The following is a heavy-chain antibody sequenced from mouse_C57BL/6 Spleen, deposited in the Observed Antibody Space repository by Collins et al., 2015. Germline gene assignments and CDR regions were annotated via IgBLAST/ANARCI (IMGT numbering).Heavy chain of an antibody. J-gene: IGHJ1*03. CDR1: GYTFTDYY. CDR3: ARDYGSSPYWYFDV. V-gene: IGHV1-76*01. Sequence: QVQLKQSGAELVRPGASVKLSCKASGYTFTDYYINWVKQRPGQGLEWIARIYPGSGNTYYNEKFKGKATLTAEKSSSTAYMQLSSLTSEDSAVYFCARDYGSSPYWYFDVWGTGTTVTVSS. CDR2: IYPGSGNT. D-gene: IGHD1-1*01.